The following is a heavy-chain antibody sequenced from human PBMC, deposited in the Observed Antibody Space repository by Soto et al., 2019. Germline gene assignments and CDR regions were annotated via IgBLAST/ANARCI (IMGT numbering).Heavy chain of an antibody. CDR2: IYYSGST. CDR3: ARHWNYDSSGYLDY. V-gene: IGHV4-39*01. D-gene: IGHD3-22*01. Sequence: TLSLTCTVSGASISGSSYYWGWIRQPPGKGLEWIGSIYYSGSTYYNPSLKSRVTISVDTSKNQFSLKPSSVTAADTAVYYCARHWNYDSSGYLDYWGQGTLVTVSS. J-gene: IGHJ4*02. CDR1: GASISGSSYY.